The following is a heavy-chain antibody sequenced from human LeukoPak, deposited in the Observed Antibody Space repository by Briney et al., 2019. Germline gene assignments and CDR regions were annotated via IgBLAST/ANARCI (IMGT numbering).Heavy chain of an antibody. CDR3: ASRIGRHDYYFGMDV. Sequence: SGTLSLTCTVHGGPFDHYYWTWIRQSPGMGLEWIGEINESGSTNYDPSLQSRVTISVDTSKNHLFLKMTSVTAADTAVYYCASRIGRHDYYFGMDVWAQGTTVTVSS. V-gene: IGHV4-34*01. J-gene: IGHJ6*02. CDR1: GGPFDHYY. CDR2: INESGST. D-gene: IGHD1-26*01.